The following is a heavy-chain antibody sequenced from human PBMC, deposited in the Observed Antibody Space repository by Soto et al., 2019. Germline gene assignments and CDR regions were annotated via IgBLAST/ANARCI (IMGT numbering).Heavy chain of an antibody. CDR3: ARDFNWNYYFDY. Sequence: ASVKVSCKASGYTFTSYAMHWVRQAPGQRLEWMGWINAGNGNTKYSQKFQGRVTITRDTSASTAYMELSSLRSEDTAVYYCARDFNWNYYFDYWGQGTLVTVSS. CDR2: INAGNGNT. J-gene: IGHJ4*02. CDR1: GYTFTSYA. V-gene: IGHV1-3*01. D-gene: IGHD1-7*01.